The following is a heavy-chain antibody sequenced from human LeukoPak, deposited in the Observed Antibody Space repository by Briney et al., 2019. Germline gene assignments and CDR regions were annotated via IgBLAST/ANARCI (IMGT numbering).Heavy chain of an antibody. D-gene: IGHD1-26*01. J-gene: IGHJ4*02. CDR1: GFTFSSYW. Sequence: GGSLRLSCAASGFTFSSYWMSWVRQAPGKGLEWVANIKQDGSEKYYVDSVKGRFTISRDNAKNSLYLQMNSLRAEDTAVYYCARVGSGSYYLAYFDYWGQGTLVTVSS. CDR3: ARVGSGSYYLAYFDY. V-gene: IGHV3-7*01. CDR2: IKQDGSEK.